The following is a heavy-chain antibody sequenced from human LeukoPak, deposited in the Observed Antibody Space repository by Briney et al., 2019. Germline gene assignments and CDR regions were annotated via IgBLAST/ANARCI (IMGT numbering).Heavy chain of an antibody. D-gene: IGHD3-16*02. J-gene: IGHJ3*02. V-gene: IGHV3-53*01. Sequence: GGSLRLSCAASGFTVSSHYMSWVRQAPGKGLEWDSVIYSGGSTYYADSVKGRFTIPRDNSKNPLYLQMNSLRAEDTAVYYCARPGGVIADDAFDIWGQGTMVTVSS. CDR3: ARPGGVIADDAFDI. CDR2: IYSGGST. CDR1: GFTVSSHY.